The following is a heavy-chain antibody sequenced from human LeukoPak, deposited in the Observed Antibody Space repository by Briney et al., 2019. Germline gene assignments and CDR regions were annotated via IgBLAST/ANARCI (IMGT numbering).Heavy chain of an antibody. Sequence: PGTSLRLSCAASGFPFSSYGMHWVRLAPGKGLEWVANIKEDGTETYYVDSVKGRFTISRDNAKNSLYLQMNSLRVEDTAVYYCAKEGRSLQTYWGQGTLVTVSS. D-gene: IGHD5-24*01. CDR3: AKEGRSLQTY. J-gene: IGHJ4*02. CDR1: GFPFSSYG. CDR2: IKEDGTET. V-gene: IGHV3-7*03.